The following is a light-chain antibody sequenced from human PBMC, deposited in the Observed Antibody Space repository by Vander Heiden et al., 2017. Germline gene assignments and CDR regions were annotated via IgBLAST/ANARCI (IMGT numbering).Light chain of an antibody. CDR2: SNS. CDR1: YSNIGSNT. CDR3: STWDDSLNGHVV. Sequence: QSVLTQPPSASGTPGQRVTISCSGAYSNIGSNTVNWYQHHPGTAPKLLIYSNSHRPSGVPDRFSGSKSGTSASLAISGLQSEDEAHYYCSTWDDSLNGHVVFGGGTKVTVL. J-gene: IGLJ2*01. V-gene: IGLV1-44*01.